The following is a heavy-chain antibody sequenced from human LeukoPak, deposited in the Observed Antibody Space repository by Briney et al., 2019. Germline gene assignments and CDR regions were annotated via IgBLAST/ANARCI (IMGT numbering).Heavy chain of an antibody. D-gene: IGHD3-22*01. Sequence: EASVTVSCKASGYTFTGYYMHWVRQAPGQGLEWMGIINPSGGSTSYAQKFQGRVTMTRDTSTSTVYMELSSLRSEDTAVYYCAREGYYYDSSGYYRSEENWFDPWGQGTLVTVSS. CDR2: INPSGGST. V-gene: IGHV1-46*01. CDR3: AREGYYYDSSGYYRSEENWFDP. J-gene: IGHJ5*02. CDR1: GYTFTGYY.